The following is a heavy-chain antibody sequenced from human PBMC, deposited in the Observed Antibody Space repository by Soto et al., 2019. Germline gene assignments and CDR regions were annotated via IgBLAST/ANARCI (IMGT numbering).Heavy chain of an antibody. CDR1: GASMSPFY. CDR3: ARGVYDYWSGYYAGSGLDV. J-gene: IGHJ6*02. CDR2: TYYRGNT. D-gene: IGHD3-3*01. V-gene: IGHV4-59*13. Sequence: QVPLQESGPGLVKPSETLSLTCTVSGASMSPFYWTWIRQPPGKGLEWIGYTYYRGNTNYNPSLKSRVAISVDTSKNQFSLKLSSVTAADTAVYYCARGVYDYWSGYYAGSGLDVWGQGTTVTVSS.